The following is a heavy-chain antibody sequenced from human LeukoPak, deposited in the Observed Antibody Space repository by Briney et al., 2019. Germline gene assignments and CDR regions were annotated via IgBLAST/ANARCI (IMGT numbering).Heavy chain of an antibody. D-gene: IGHD2-8*01. CDR1: GYSFTSYW. Sequence: GESLKISCKGSGYSFTSYWIGWVRQMPGKGLEWMGIIYPGDSDTRYSPSFQGQVTISADKSISTAYLQWSSLKASDTAMYYCARGGYCTNGVCFPNYWGQGTLVTVSS. J-gene: IGHJ4*02. CDR2: IYPGDSDT. V-gene: IGHV5-51*01. CDR3: ARGGYCTNGVCFPNY.